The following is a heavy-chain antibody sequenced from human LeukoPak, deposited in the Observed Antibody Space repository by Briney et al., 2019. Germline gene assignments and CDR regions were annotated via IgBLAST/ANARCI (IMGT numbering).Heavy chain of an antibody. J-gene: IGHJ4*02. Sequence: SETLSLTCTVSGGSISSYYWSWIRQPPGKGLEWIGYIYYSGSTNYNPSLKSRVTISVDTSKNQFSLKLSSVTAADTAVYYCARSSGWYLFDYWGQGTLVTVSS. CDR2: IYYSGST. CDR1: GGSISSYY. D-gene: IGHD6-13*01. CDR3: ARSSGWYLFDY. V-gene: IGHV4-59*12.